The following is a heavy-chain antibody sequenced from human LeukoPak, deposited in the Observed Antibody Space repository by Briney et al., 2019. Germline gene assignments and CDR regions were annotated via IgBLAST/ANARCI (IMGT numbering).Heavy chain of an antibody. CDR2: IKQDGSEK. V-gene: IGHV3-7*05. J-gene: IGHJ6*02. Sequence: GGSLRLSCAASGFTFSNYWMSWVRQAPGKGLEWVAHIKQDGSEKYYVDSVKGRFTISRDNGKNSLYLQMNSLRAEDTAVYYCARVTSSYGMDVWGQGTTVTVSS. D-gene: IGHD1/OR15-1a*01. CDR3: ARVTSSYGMDV. CDR1: GFTFSNYW.